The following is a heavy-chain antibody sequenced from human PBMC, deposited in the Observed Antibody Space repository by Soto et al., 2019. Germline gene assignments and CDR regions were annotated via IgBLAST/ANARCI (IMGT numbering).Heavy chain of an antibody. V-gene: IGHV3-23*01. CDR2: ISDSSTST. J-gene: IGHJ5*02. Sequence: GGSLSLSCAASGFTFSRFSMSWVRQAPGKGLEWVSGISDSSTSTYYADFVKGRFTISRDNSKNTLYLQMNSLRVEDTAVYFCAKGAPFWSLDWFDPWGQGTLVTVSS. CDR1: GFTFSRFS. CDR3: AKGAPFWSLDWFDP. D-gene: IGHD3-3*01.